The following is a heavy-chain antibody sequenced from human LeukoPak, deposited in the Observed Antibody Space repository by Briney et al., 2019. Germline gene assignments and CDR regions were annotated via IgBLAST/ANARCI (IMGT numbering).Heavy chain of an antibody. CDR1: GSSFTSYW. CDR2: IYPGDSDT. J-gene: IGHJ4*02. Sequence: GESLQISCQGSGSSFTSYWIGWGRQVPGKGLEWMGIIYPGDSDTRYSPSFQGQVTISADKSISTAYLQWSSLKASDTAMYYCATLPPGTEAYWGQGTLVTVSS. D-gene: IGHD1-1*01. CDR3: ATLPPGTEAY. V-gene: IGHV5-51*01.